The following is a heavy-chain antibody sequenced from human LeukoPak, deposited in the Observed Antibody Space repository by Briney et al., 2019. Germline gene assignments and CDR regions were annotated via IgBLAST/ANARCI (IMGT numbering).Heavy chain of an antibody. CDR1: GYTFTSYG. D-gene: IGHD2/OR15-2a*01. Sequence: ASVKVSCKASGYTFTSYGINWVRQATGQGLEWMGWMNPNSGNTGYAQKFKGRVTMTRNISISTAYMELSSLRSEDTAVYYCARRRIVFLDDDFDIWGQGTMVTVSS. V-gene: IGHV1-8*02. J-gene: IGHJ3*02. CDR2: MNPNSGNT. CDR3: ARRRIVFLDDDFDI.